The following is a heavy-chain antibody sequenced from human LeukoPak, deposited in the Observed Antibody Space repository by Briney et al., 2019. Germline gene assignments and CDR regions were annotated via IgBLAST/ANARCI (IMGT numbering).Heavy chain of an antibody. CDR3: ASGPPTSITGTKALDY. D-gene: IGHD1-7*01. CDR1: GYTFTSYD. Sequence: ASVKVSCKASGYTFTSYDINWVRQATGQGLEWMGWMNPNSGNTGYAQKFQGRVTITRNTSISTAYMELSSLRSDDTAVYYCASGPPTSITGTKALDYWGQGTLVTVSS. V-gene: IGHV1-8*03. J-gene: IGHJ4*02. CDR2: MNPNSGNT.